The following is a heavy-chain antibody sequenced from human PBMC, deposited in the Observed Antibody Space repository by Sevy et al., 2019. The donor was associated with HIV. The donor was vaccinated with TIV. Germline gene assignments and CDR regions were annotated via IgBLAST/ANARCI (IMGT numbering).Heavy chain of an antibody. CDR1: GYTISTYY. V-gene: IGHV1-46*01. CDR3: AREEWLKFFDY. J-gene: IGHJ4*02. Sequence: ASVKVSCKASGYTISTYYMHWVRQAPGQGLEWMGIINPSGGSTDYAQKFQGRVSMTRDTSTSTGYMELSSLRSEDTAVYYCAREEWLKFFDYWGQGTLVTVSS. D-gene: IGHD3-3*01. CDR2: INPSGGST.